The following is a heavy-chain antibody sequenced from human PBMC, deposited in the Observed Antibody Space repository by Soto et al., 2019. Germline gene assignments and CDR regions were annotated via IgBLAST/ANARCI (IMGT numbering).Heavy chain of an antibody. Sequence: VKVSCKASGYTFTSYDINWVRQATGQGLEWMGWMNPNSGNTGYAQKFQGRVTMTRNTSISTAYMELSSLRSEDTAVYYCARVLLWFGEHHYYYYGMDVWGQGTTVTVSS. CDR1: GYTFTSYD. J-gene: IGHJ6*02. CDR3: ARVLLWFGEHHYYYYGMDV. CDR2: MNPNSGNT. V-gene: IGHV1-8*01. D-gene: IGHD3-10*01.